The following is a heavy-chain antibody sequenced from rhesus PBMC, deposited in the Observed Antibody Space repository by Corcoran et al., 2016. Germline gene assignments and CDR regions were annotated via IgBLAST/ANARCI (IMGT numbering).Heavy chain of an antibody. V-gene: IGHV4-147*01. CDR1: GYSISSNY. CDR2: IYGSSGST. CDR3: ARRDAAGTFDS. Sequence: QVQLQESGPGLVKPSETLSLTCAVSGYSISSNYWSWIRQPPGKGLEWIGYIYGSSGSTAYNPSLKSRVTISNDTSKYQFSLKLNSVTAADTAVYYCARRDAAGTFDSRGQGVLVTVSS. J-gene: IGHJ4*01. D-gene: IGHD6-13*01.